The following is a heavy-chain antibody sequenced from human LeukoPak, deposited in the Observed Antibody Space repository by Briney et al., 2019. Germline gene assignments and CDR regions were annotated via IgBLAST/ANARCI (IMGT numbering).Heavy chain of an antibody. V-gene: IGHV3-74*01. CDR1: GFTFSSHW. CDR3: ARDRAEHNWTCHTLFDH. D-gene: IGHD1-20*01. CDR2: VNGDETSI. J-gene: IGHJ4*02. Sequence: PGGSLRLSCAASGFTFSSHWMHWVRQAPGKGLVWVSRVNGDETSIAYADSVKGRFTISRDNTKNTLYLQMSSLRAEDTAMYFCARDRAEHNWTCHTLFDHWGQGTPVTVSS.